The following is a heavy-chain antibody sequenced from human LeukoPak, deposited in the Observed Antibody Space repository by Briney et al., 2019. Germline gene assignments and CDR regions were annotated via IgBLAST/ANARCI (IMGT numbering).Heavy chain of an antibody. J-gene: IGHJ6*02. CDR3: ARGSGLVVRGDAMDV. Sequence: PGGSLRLSFSASGFTFSRHGMHWVRQAPGKGLEWVAIIWSDASNKYFADSVKGRFTVSRDNSKNTMFLQMNSLRAEDTAVYYCARGSGLVVRGDAMDVWGQGTTVTVFS. CDR1: GFTFSRHG. CDR2: IWSDASNK. V-gene: IGHV3-33*01. D-gene: IGHD3-22*01.